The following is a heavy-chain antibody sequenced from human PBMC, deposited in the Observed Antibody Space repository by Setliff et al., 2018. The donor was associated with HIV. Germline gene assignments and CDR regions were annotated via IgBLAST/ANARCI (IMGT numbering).Heavy chain of an antibody. V-gene: IGHV3-11*01. D-gene: IGHD3-22*01. Sequence: GGSLRLSCAASGFTLSDHHMNWIRQAPGKGLEWVSYISHSGGTIKYGDSVRGRFTISRDIAKSSLYLQLDSLSVEDTAMYYCVTDSKYDSSGYHYYWGQGTLVTVSS. CDR3: VTDSKYDSSGYHYY. CDR1: GFTLSDHH. CDR2: ISHSGGTI. J-gene: IGHJ4*02.